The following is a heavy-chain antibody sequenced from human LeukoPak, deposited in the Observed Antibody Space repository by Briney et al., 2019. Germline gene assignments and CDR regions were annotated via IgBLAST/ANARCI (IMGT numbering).Heavy chain of an antibody. Sequence: GGSLRLSCTASGFTFGDYAMSWFRQAPGKGLEWVGFIRSKAYGGTTEHAASVKGRFTISRDDSKSIAYLQMNSLKTEDTAVYYCSYSSGWYWFDPWGQGTLVTVSS. J-gene: IGHJ5*02. D-gene: IGHD6-19*01. CDR2: IRSKAYGGTT. CDR3: SYSSGWYWFDP. CDR1: GFTFGDYA. V-gene: IGHV3-49*03.